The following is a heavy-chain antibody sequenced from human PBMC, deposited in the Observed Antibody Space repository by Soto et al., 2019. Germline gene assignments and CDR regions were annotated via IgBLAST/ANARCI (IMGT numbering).Heavy chain of an antibody. D-gene: IGHD3-3*01. CDR1: GYTLTELS. J-gene: IGHJ5*02. V-gene: IGHV1-24*01. CDR3: ATLSNDFWSGPNNWFDR. CDR2: FDPEDGET. Sequence: GASVKVACKVSGYTLTELSMHWVRQAPGKGLEWMGGFDPEDGETIYAQKFQGRVTMTEDTSTDTAYMELSSLRSEDTAVYYCATLSNDFWSGPNNWFDRWGQGTLVNVSS.